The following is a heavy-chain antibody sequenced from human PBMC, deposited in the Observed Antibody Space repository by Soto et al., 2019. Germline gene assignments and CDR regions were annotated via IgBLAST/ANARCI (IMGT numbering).Heavy chain of an antibody. CDR1: GVTFSSYV. Sequence: QVQLVQSGPEVTNPGSAVRVSCKVPGVTFSSYVFSWVRQAPGQVLEWMGRITPVFGTTHFAKQFQGSLTITADASTTTIYVELRDLSSDDTARYSCARGLTSDLWGQGTMMPVSS. CDR3: ARGLTSDL. CDR2: ITPVFGTT. V-gene: IGHV1-69*18. J-gene: IGHJ5*02. D-gene: IGHD3-10*01.